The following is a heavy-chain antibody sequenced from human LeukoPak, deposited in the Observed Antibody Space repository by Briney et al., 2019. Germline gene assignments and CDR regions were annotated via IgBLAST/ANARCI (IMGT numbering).Heavy chain of an antibody. Sequence: GGSLDPSCSFSGTTLRNYGLTGALHPPGKALKWVPGISGSGGKTNYADSVKGRFTISRDNPKNILYLQMTSLRVEDTAVYFCAKRGVVIRVFLVGFHKEAYYFDSWGQGALVTVSS. J-gene: IGHJ4*02. V-gene: IGHV3-23*01. CDR2: ISGSGGKT. CDR1: GTTLRNYG. D-gene: IGHD3-10*01. CDR3: AKRGVVIRVFLVGFHKEAYYFDS.